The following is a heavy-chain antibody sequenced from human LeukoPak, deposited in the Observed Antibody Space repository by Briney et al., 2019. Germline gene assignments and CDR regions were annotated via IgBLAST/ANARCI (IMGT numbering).Heavy chain of an antibody. J-gene: IGHJ4*02. Sequence: ASVKVSCKASGYTFTSYYMHWVRQAPGQGLEWMGIINPSGGSTSYAQKFQGRVTITADESTSTAYMELSSLRSEDTAVYYCARGVDYYDSSGYTYYFDYWGQGTLVTVSS. D-gene: IGHD3-22*01. CDR3: ARGVDYYDSSGYTYYFDY. CDR1: GYTFTSYY. CDR2: INPSGGST. V-gene: IGHV1-46*01.